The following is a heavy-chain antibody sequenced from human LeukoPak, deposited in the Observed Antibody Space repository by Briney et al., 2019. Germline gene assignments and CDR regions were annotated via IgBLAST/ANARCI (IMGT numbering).Heavy chain of an antibody. J-gene: IGHJ4*02. D-gene: IGHD2-15*01. CDR3: VSTPVVVVAANDFDY. CDR2: IDNDGGT. V-gene: IGHV3-74*01. Sequence: GGSLRLSCAASGFTFSHSYMHWVRQAPGKGLVWVSRIDNDGGTGYADSVKGRFTISRDNAKNTLYLQMNSLRAEDTAVYYCVSTPVVVVAANDFDYWGQGTLVTVSS. CDR1: GFTFSHSY.